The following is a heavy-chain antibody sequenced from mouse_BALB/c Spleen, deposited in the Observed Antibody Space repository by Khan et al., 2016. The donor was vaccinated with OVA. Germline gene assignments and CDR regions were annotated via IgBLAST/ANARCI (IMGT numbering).Heavy chain of an antibody. CDR3: AREEALYYFDY. Sequence: VQLQQSGAELVRPGTSVKLSCKTSGYIFTSYWIHWVKQRSGQGLEWIARVYPGTDNTYYNANFKDKATLTADKSYTTVYLQLSSLKSDDSAVFVCAREEALYYFDYWGQGTTLTVSS. J-gene: IGHJ2*01. V-gene: IGHV1S132*01. CDR2: VYPGTDNT. D-gene: IGHD3-2*02. CDR1: GYIFTSYW.